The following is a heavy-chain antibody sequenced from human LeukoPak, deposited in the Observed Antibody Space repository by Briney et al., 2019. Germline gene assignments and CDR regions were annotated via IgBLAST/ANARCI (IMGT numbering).Heavy chain of an antibody. Sequence: ASVKVSCKVSGYTLTELSMHWARQAPGKGLEWMGGFDPEDGETIYAQKFQGRVTMTEDTSTDTAYMELSSLRSEDTAVYYCATGWYSSGWRPFDYWGQGTLVTVSS. V-gene: IGHV1-24*01. CDR3: ATGWYSSGWRPFDY. CDR2: FDPEDGET. CDR1: GYTLTELS. J-gene: IGHJ4*02. D-gene: IGHD6-19*01.